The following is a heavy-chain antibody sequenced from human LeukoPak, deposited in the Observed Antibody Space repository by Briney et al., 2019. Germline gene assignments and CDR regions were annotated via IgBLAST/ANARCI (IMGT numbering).Heavy chain of an antibody. J-gene: IGHJ4*02. CDR2: ISGSGGST. CDR1: GFTFSSYA. CDR3: AIRGYSYGFFDY. D-gene: IGHD5-18*01. V-gene: IGHV3-23*01. Sequence: GGSLRLSCAASGFTFSSYAMSWVRQAPGKGLEWVSAISGSGGSTYYADSVKGRFTISRDNSKNTLYLQMNSLRAEDTDVYYCAIRGYSYGFFDYWGQGTLVTVSS.